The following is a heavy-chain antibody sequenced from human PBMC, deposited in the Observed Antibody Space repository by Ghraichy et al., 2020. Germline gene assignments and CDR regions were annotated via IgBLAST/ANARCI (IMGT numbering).Heavy chain of an antibody. D-gene: IGHD4-17*01. CDR1: GFTFSSYA. CDR2: ISGSGGST. CDR3: AKENGDYGFVEENWYFDL. J-gene: IGHJ2*01. Sequence: GGSLRLSCAASGFTFSSYAMSWVRQAPGKGLEWVSAISGSGGSTYYADSVKGRFTISRDNSKNTLYLQMNSLRAEDTAVYYCAKENGDYGFVEENWYFDLWGRGTLVTVSS. V-gene: IGHV3-23*01.